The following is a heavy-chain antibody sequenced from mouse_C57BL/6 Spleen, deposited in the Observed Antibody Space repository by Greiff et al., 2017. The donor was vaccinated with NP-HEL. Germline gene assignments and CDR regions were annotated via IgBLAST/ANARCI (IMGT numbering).Heavy chain of an antibody. Sequence: EVMLVESGAELVKPGASVKLSCTASGFNIKDYYMHWVKQRTEQGLEWIGRIDPEDGETKYAPKFQGKATITADTSSNTAYLQLSSLTSEDTAVYYCARAHGSSYRFAYWGQGTLVTVSA. CDR3: ARAHGSSYRFAY. CDR2: IDPEDGET. J-gene: IGHJ3*01. V-gene: IGHV14-2*01. D-gene: IGHD1-1*01. CDR1: GFNIKDYY.